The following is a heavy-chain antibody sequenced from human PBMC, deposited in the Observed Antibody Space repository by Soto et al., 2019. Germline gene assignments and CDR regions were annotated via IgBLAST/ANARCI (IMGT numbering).Heavy chain of an antibody. CDR1: GDSISFLY. J-gene: IGHJ6*02. CDR2: IYYSGST. Sequence: PSETLFLTCTVSGDSISFLYCCWIRKPPGKGLEWLGYIYYSGSTNYNPSLKSRVTTSVDTSKNKFSLKLTSVTAADTAVYCCARVIMDVWGQGTTVTVS. V-gene: IGHV4-59*08. CDR3: ARVIMDV.